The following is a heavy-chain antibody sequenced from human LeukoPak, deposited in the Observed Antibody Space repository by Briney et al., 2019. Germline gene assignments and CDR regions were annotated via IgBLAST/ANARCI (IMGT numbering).Heavy chain of an antibody. CDR3: ARDGSRGGWSSNPFDY. V-gene: IGHV3-30-3*01. CDR2: ILYDGSNK. Sequence: GGSLRLSCAASGFTFSSYAMHWVRQAPGKGLEWVAVILYDGSNKYYADSVKGRFTISRDNSKNTLYLQMNNLRAEDTAVYYCARDGSRGGWSSNPFDYWGQGTLVTVSS. J-gene: IGHJ4*02. CDR1: GFTFSSYA. D-gene: IGHD6-19*01.